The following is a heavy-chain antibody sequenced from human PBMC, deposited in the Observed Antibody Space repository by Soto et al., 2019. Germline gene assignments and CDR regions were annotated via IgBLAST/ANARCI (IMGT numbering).Heavy chain of an antibody. V-gene: IGHV3-9*01. Sequence: EVQLVESGGGLVQPGRSLRLSCAASGFTFDDYAMHWVRQAPGKGLEWVSGISWNSGNIGYADSVKGRFTISRDNAKNSLYLQMNSLRAEDTALYYCAKLNDAVSAAPRDVWGQGTMVTVSS. J-gene: IGHJ3*01. CDR2: ISWNSGNI. CDR1: GFTFDDYA. D-gene: IGHD2-2*01. CDR3: AKLNDAVSAAPRDV.